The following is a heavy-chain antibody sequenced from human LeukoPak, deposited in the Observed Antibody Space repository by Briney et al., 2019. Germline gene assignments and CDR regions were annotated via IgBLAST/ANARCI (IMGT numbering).Heavy chain of an antibody. CDR3: ARDLGSSYYYNMDV. J-gene: IGHJ6*02. CDR2: IYYSGST. V-gene: IGHV4-61*08. CDR1: SCSFSSGGYY. D-gene: IGHD6-6*01. Sequence: SETLSLTCTVSSCSFSSGGYYWSWIRQHPGKGLEWIGYIYYSGSTYYNPSLTSRVTMSVDTSKNQFSLKLNSVTAADTAVYYCARDLGSSYYYNMDVWGRGTTVTVSS.